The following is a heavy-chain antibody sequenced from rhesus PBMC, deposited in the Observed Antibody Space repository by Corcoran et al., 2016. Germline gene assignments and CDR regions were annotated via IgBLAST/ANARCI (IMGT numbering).Heavy chain of an antibody. D-gene: IGHD3-3*01. J-gene: IGHJ4*01. V-gene: IGHV4S10*01. Sequence: QLQLQESGPGLVKPSETLSLTCTVSGGSISDSYRWSWIRQPPGKGLEWIGYIYGSSTSTNYNPSLKSRVTSSKDTSKNQFSLKLSSVTTADTAVYYCASLYYNIWTGYATFDYWGQGVLVTVSS. CDR1: GGSISDSYR. CDR3: ASLYYNIWTGYATFDY. CDR2: IYGSSTST.